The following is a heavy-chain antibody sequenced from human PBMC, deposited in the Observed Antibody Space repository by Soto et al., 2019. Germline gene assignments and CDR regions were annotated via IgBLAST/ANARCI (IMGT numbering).Heavy chain of an antibody. CDR1: GGSFSGYY. Sequence: SETLSLTCAVYGGSFSGYYWSWIRQPPGKGLEWIGEINHSGSTNYNPSLKSRVTISVDTSKNQFSLKLSSVTAADTAVYYCASRKSSPYFDYWGQGTLVTVSS. CDR3: ASRKSSPYFDY. D-gene: IGHD3-10*01. J-gene: IGHJ4*02. CDR2: INHSGST. V-gene: IGHV4-34*01.